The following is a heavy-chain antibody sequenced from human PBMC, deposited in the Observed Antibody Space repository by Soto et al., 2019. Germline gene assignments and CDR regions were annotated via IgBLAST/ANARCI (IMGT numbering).Heavy chain of an antibody. CDR1: GGSISSYY. CDR3: ARSHIVVVTAKSYGMDV. Sequence: SETMSLTCTVSGGSISSYYWSWIRQPPGKGLEWIGYMYYSGSTNYNPSLKSRVTMSVDTSKDQFSLKLSSVTAADTAVYYCARSHIVVVTAKSYGMDVWGQGTTVTVSS. V-gene: IGHV4-59*01. CDR2: MYYSGST. D-gene: IGHD2-21*02. J-gene: IGHJ6*02.